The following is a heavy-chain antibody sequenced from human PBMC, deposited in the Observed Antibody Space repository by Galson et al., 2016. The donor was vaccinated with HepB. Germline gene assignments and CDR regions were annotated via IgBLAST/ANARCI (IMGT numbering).Heavy chain of an antibody. V-gene: IGHV4-61*01. CDR1: GDSVSSSTYY. Sequence: SETLSLTCTVSGDSVSSSTYYSSWIRQPPGKGLDWIGYIYYSGSTKYNPSLKSRVTISVDTSKNQFSLKLSSVTAADTAVYYCARSERELHAFDIWGQGTMVTVSS. CDR2: IYYSGST. CDR3: ARSERELHAFDI. D-gene: IGHD1-7*01. J-gene: IGHJ3*02.